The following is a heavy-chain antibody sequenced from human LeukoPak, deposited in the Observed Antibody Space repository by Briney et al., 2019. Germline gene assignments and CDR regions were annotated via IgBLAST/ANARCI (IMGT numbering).Heavy chain of an antibody. D-gene: IGHD5-18*01. V-gene: IGHV4-39*07. J-gene: IGHJ3*02. CDR3: ARERGDTAAPDAFDI. Sequence: SETLSLTCTVSGGSISSSSYYWGWIRQPPGKGLEWIGSIYYSGSTYYNPSLKSRVTISVDTSKNQFSLKLRSVTAADTAVYFCARERGDTAAPDAFDIWGQGTLVIVSS. CDR1: GGSISSSSYY. CDR2: IYYSGST.